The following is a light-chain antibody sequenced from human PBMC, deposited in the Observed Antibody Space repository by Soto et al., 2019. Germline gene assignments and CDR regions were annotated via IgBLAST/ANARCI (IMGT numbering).Light chain of an antibody. J-gene: IGKJ1*01. CDR1: QSVSSN. CDR2: GAS. Sequence: EIVMTHSPPTLTVSPGENATRSCRASQSVSSNLAWYQQKPGQAPRLLIYGASSRATGIPDRFSGSGSGTDFTLTISRLEPEDFAVYYCQQYGSSWTFGQGTKV. V-gene: IGKV3-20*01. CDR3: QQYGSSWT.